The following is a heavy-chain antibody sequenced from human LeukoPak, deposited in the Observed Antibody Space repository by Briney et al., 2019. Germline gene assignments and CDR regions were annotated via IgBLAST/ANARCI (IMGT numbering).Heavy chain of an antibody. CDR3: ASVIDQVLVYFQH. Sequence: ASVKVSCKASGYTFTSYGISWVRQAPGQGLEWMGWISAYNGNTNYAQKLQGRVTMTTDTSTSTAYMELRSLRSHDTAVYYCASVIDQVLVYFQHWGQGTLVTVSS. D-gene: IGHD3-16*02. J-gene: IGHJ1*01. V-gene: IGHV1-18*01. CDR2: ISAYNGNT. CDR1: GYTFTSYG.